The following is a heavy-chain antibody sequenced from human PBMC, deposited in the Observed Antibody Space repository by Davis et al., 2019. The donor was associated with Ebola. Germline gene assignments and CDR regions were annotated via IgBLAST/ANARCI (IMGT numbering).Heavy chain of an antibody. V-gene: IGHV1-24*01. CDR2: FDPEDGET. CDR1: GFTFSSYS. Sequence: MPGGSLRLSCAASGFTFSSYSMHWVRQAPGKGLEWMGGFDPEDGETIYAQKFQGRVTMTEDTSTDTAYMELSSLRSEDTAVYYCATIGWELRIFDYWGQGTLVTVSS. D-gene: IGHD1-26*01. J-gene: IGHJ4*02. CDR3: ATIGWELRIFDY.